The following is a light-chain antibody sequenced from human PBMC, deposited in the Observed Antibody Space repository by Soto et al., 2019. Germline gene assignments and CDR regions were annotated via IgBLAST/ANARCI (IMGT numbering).Light chain of an antibody. J-gene: IGLJ1*01. CDR3: CSYAGSSTYV. V-gene: IGLV2-23*02. Sequence: QSALTQPASVSGSPGQSITISCTGTSSDVGSYNLVSWYQQHPGKAPKLMIYEVSKRPSGVSNRFSGSKSGNTASLTISGLQAEDEADSSCCSYAGSSTYVSGTGTKVPVL. CDR1: SSDVGSYNL. CDR2: EVS.